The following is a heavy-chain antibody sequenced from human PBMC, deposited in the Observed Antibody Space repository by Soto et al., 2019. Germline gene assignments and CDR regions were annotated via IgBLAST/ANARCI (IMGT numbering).Heavy chain of an antibody. CDR2: IRSKAYGGTT. V-gene: IGHV3-49*04. D-gene: IGHD4-4*01. CDR3: TRPYSNYADYYYYGMDV. Sequence: SLRLSCTASGFTFGDYAMSWVRQAPGKGLEWVGFIRSKAYGGTTEYAASVKGRFTISRDDSKSIAYLQMNSLKTEDTAVYYCTRPYSNYADYYYYGMDVWGQGTTLTVSS. J-gene: IGHJ6*02. CDR1: GFTFGDYA.